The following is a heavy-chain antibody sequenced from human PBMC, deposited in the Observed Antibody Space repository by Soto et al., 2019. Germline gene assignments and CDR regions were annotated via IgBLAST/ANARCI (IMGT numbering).Heavy chain of an antibody. V-gene: IGHV3-23*01. CDR3: AKQSSSWYAGGPDS. Sequence: GGSLRLSCAASGFTFSSYAMSWVRQAPGKGLEWVSAISGSGGSTYYADSVKGRFTISRGNSKYTLFLQMNSLRAEDTAVYYCAKQSSSWYAGGPDSWGQGTLVTVSS. D-gene: IGHD6-13*01. CDR1: GFTFSSYA. CDR2: ISGSGGST. J-gene: IGHJ4*02.